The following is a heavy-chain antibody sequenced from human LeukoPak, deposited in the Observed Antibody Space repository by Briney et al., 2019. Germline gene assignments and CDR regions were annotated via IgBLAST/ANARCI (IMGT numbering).Heavy chain of an antibody. V-gene: IGHV1-69*13. CDR1: GGTFSSYA. D-gene: IGHD2-2*01. J-gene: IGHJ5*02. CDR2: IIPIFGTA. CDR3: ARGGYCSSTSCLPDWFDP. Sequence: PVKVSCKASGGTFSSYATSWVRQAPGQGLEWMGGIIPIFGTANYAQKFQGRVTITADESTSTAYMELSSLRSEDTAVYYCARGGYCSSTSCLPDWFDPWGQGTLVTVSS.